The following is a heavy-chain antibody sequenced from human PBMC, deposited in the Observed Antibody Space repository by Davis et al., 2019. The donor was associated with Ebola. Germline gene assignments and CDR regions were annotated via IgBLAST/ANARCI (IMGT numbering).Heavy chain of an antibody. V-gene: IGHV1-69*13. CDR2: IIPIFGTA. Sequence: AASVKVSCKVSGGTFSSYAISWVRQAPGQGLEWMGGIIPIFGTANYAQKFQGRVTITADESTSTAYMELSSLRSEDTAVYYCARESNRAFDIWGQGTMVTVSS. CDR3: ARESNRAFDI. CDR1: GGTFSSYA. J-gene: IGHJ3*02.